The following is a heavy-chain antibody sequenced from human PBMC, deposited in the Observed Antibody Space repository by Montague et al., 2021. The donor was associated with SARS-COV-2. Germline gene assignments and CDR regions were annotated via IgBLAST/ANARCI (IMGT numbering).Heavy chain of an antibody. CDR1: GGSISSNSYY. CDR2: IYYTGST. J-gene: IGHJ6*02. CDR3: ARDTRIAMLVVVTRYGLDV. V-gene: IGHV4-39*07. Sequence: SETLSLTCTVSGGSISSNSYYWGWIRQPPGKGLEWIGSIYYTGSTYYNPSLKSRVTISVDTSKNQFSLELSSVTAADTAVYYCARDTRIAMLVVVTRYGLDVWGQGTTVTVSS. D-gene: IGHD3-22*01.